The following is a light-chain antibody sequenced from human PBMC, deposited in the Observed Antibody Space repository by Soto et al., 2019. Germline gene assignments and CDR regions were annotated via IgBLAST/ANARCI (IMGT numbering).Light chain of an antibody. Sequence: QPASVSGSPGQSITISCTGTSSDVGGQNAVSWYQQHPGKAPKFMIYDVSKRPSGVSSRFSGSKSGNTASLTISGLQAEDEADYYCCSYAGSSTVVFGGGTKLTVL. CDR1: SSDVGGQNA. CDR2: DVS. J-gene: IGLJ2*01. V-gene: IGLV2-23*02. CDR3: CSYAGSSTVV.